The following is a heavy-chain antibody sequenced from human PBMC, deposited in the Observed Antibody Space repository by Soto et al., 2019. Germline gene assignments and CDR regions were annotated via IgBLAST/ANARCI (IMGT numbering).Heavy chain of an antibody. CDR3: ARDPVDLFGYMDV. CDR2: IIPLLGTA. Sequence: SVKVSCKASEGTFSSYSITWVRQAPGQRLEWMGEIIPLLGTANYAQKFQGRVTITGDKSTSTIYMGLSSLRSDDTAVYYCARDPVDLFGYMDVWGRGTTVTVSS. J-gene: IGHJ6*02. CDR1: EGTFSSYS. D-gene: IGHD6-25*01. V-gene: IGHV1-69*08.